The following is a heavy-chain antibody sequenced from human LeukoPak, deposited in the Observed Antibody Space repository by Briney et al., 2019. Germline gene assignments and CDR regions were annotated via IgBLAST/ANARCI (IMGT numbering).Heavy chain of an antibody. CDR1: GFTFSDAW. D-gene: IGHD2-15*01. Sequence: GGSLRLSCAASGFTFSDAWLSWVRQAPGKGLEYVSAISDSGGSTYYADSVKGRFTISRDNSKNTLYLQMSSLRAEDTAVYFCVRRYSFGPYGMDVWGQGTTVTVSS. V-gene: IGHV3-64D*09. J-gene: IGHJ6*02. CDR2: ISDSGGST. CDR3: VRRYSFGPYGMDV.